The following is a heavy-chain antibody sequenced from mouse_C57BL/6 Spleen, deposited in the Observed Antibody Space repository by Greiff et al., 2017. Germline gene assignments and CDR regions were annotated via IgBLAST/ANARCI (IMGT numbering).Heavy chain of an antibody. Sequence: EVKVEESGGGLVKPGGSLKLSCAASGFTFSDYGMHWVRQAPEKGLEWVAYISSGSSTIYYADTVKGRFTISRDNAKNTLFLQMTSLRSEDTAMYYCAGYSNYGGYAMDYWGQGTSVTVSS. CDR2: ISSGSSTI. CDR1: GFTFSDYG. V-gene: IGHV5-17*01. J-gene: IGHJ4*01. CDR3: AGYSNYGGYAMDY. D-gene: IGHD2-5*01.